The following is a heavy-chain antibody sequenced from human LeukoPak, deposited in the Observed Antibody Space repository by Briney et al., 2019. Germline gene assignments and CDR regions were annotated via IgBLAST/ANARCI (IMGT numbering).Heavy chain of an antibody. CDR3: AREGLGYSYGIFDY. D-gene: IGHD5-18*01. CDR2: ISGSGGNT. J-gene: IGHJ4*02. V-gene: IGHV3-23*01. CDR1: GFTFSSYA. Sequence: GGSLRPSCEASGFTFSSYAMSWVRQAPGKGLEWVSAISGSGGNTYYADSVKGRFTISRDNSKNTLYVQMNSLRAEDTAVYYCAREGLGYSYGIFDYWGQGTLVTVSS.